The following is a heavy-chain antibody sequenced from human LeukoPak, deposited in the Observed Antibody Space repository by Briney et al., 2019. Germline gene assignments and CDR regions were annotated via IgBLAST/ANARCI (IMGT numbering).Heavy chain of an antibody. CDR3: ARVGGWELHQGAFDY. J-gene: IGHJ4*02. D-gene: IGHD1-26*01. Sequence: GGSLRLSCAASGFTFSSYAMRWVRQAPGKGLEYVSAISSDGGSTYYANSVKGRFTISRDNSKNTLYLQMGSLRAEDMAVYYCARVGGWELHQGAFDYWGQGTLVTVSS. CDR1: GFTFSSYA. CDR2: ISSDGGST. V-gene: IGHV3-64*01.